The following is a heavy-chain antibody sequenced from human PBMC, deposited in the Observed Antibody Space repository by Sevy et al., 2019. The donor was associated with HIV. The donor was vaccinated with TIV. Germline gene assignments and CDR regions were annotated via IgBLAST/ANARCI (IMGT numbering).Heavy chain of an antibody. D-gene: IGHD2-2*01. J-gene: IGHJ6*02. Sequence: ASVKVSCKASGGTFSSYAISWVRQAPGQGLEWMGGIIPIFGTANYAQKFQGRVTITADESTSTAYMELSSLRSEETAVYYCATAGVPARLPAKKQYYYYYYGMDVWGQGTTVTVSS. CDR3: ATAGVPARLPAKKQYYYYYYGMDV. CDR2: IIPIFGTA. V-gene: IGHV1-69*13. CDR1: GGTFSSYA.